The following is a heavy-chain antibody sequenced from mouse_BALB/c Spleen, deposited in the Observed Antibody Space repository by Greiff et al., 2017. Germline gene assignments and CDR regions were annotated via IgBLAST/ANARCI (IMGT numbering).Heavy chain of an antibody. Sequence: QVQLQQSGAELVRPGASVKMSCKASGYTFTSYTMHWVKQRPGQGLEWIGYINPSSGYTNYNQKFKDKATLTADKSSSTAYMHLSSLTSEDSAVYYCAREGITTKNFDYWGQGTTLTVSS. CDR2: INPSSGYT. CDR3: AREGITTKNFDY. V-gene: IGHV1-4*01. D-gene: IGHD2-4*01. CDR1: GYTFTSYT. J-gene: IGHJ2*01.